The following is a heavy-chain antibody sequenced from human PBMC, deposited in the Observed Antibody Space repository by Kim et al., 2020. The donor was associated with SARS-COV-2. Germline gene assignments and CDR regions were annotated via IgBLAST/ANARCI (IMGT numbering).Heavy chain of an antibody. J-gene: IGHJ4*02. D-gene: IGHD6-19*01. V-gene: IGHV1-2*05. CDR3: AREGLTVAGGIDY. Sequence: YAQKCQGRVTMNRDTSISTAYMELSRLRSDDTVLYYCAREGLTVAGGIDYWGQGTLVTVSS.